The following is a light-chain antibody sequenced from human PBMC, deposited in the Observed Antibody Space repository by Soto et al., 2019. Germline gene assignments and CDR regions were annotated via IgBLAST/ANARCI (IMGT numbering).Light chain of an antibody. J-gene: IGKJ1*01. V-gene: IGKV1-5*01. CDR1: QSISSW. CDR2: DAP. Sequence: DIQMTQSPSTLSASVGDRVTITCRASQSISSWLAWYQQKPGKAPKLLIYDAPSLESGVPSRFSGSGSGTEFTLTISSLQPDDFATYYCQQYNSYSPETFGQGTKVEIK. CDR3: QQYNSYSPET.